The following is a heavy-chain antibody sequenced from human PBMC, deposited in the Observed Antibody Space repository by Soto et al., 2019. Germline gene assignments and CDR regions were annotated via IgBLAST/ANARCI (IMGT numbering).Heavy chain of an antibody. J-gene: IGHJ6*02. CDR3: GGNLGNYYYYGMDV. CDR2: ISSSGSTI. D-gene: IGHD3-16*01. V-gene: IGHV3-11*01. CDR1: GFTFSDYY. Sequence: QVQLVESGGGLVKPGGSLRLSCAASGFTFSDYYMSWIRQAPGKGLEWVSYISSSGSTIYYADSVKGRFTISRDNAKNPQYLQMHSLRAEDTAVDYCGGNLGNYYYYGMDVWGQGTTVTVSS.